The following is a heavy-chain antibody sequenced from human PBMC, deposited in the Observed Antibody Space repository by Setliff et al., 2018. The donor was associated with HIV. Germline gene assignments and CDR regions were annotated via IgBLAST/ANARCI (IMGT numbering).Heavy chain of an antibody. D-gene: IGHD1-20*01. CDR1: GFTVSNSW. Sequence: GGSLRLSCAASGFTVSNSWMTWVRQAPGKGLEWVANIKKDGSDKYYVDSVTGRFTISRDNAKNSLYLQMNSLRAEDTAVYYCARYNWNPIGYRVDYWGQGTLVTVSS. J-gene: IGHJ4*02. CDR3: ARYNWNPIGYRVDY. CDR2: IKKDGSDK. V-gene: IGHV3-7*03.